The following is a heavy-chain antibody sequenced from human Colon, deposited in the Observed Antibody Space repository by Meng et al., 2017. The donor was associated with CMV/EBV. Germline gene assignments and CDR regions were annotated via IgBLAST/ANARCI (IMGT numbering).Heavy chain of an antibody. CDR2: MTPNSGNT. D-gene: IGHD2-2*01. CDR3: ARGPSKVIVVVPAARGWWFDP. Sequence: ASVKVSCKASGYTFTSYDINWVRQATGQGLEWMGWMTPNSGNTGYAQKFQGRVTMTRNTSISTAYMELSSLRSEDTAVYYCARGPSKVIVVVPAARGWWFDPWGQGTLVTVSS. V-gene: IGHV1-8*01. CDR1: GYTFTSYD. J-gene: IGHJ5*02.